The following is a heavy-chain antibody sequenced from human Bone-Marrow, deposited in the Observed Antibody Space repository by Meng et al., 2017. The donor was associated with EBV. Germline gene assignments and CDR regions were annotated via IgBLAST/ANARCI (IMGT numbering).Heavy chain of an antibody. CDR1: DEFIQCGGYY. CDR3: ARAGRGYGAFEYYFDY. Sequence: VQVQETGQGRVKPSQTLSPTCVVSDEFIQCGGYYWRWIRQPPGKGLEWIGYIYYSSSTYYTPSLKTRLTISLDTSKSQFSLKLYSVTAADQAMYYCARAGRGYGAFEYYFDYWGQGTLVTVSS. V-gene: IGHV4-30-4*01. J-gene: IGHJ4*02. D-gene: IGHD4-17*01. CDR2: IYYSSST.